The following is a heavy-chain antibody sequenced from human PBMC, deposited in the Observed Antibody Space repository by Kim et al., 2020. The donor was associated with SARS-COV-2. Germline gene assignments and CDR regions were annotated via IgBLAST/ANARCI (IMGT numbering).Heavy chain of an antibody. D-gene: IGHD2-21*01. CDR1: GFTFDSYA. Sequence: GGSLRLSCVASGFTFDSYAMSWVRQAPGKGLEWVSVISGGALNKFYADSVRGRFTISRDNSKSTMYLQMNSLRDEDTALYYCAKMVIMDGYNYFYYYSMAVWGQGTTVTVSS. J-gene: IGHJ6*02. V-gene: IGHV3-23*01. CDR2: ISGGALNK. CDR3: AKMVIMDGYNYFYYYSMAV.